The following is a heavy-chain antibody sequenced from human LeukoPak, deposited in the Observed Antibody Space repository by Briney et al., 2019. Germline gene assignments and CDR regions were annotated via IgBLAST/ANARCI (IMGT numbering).Heavy chain of an antibody. CDR1: GFTFDDYA. D-gene: IGHD3-22*01. J-gene: IGHJ4*02. Sequence: GGSLRLSCAASGFTFDDYAVHWVRQAPGKGLEWVSGISWNSGSIGYADSVKGRFTISRDNAKNSLYLQMNSLRAEDTALYYCAKDIYYYDSSVFDYWGQGTLVTVSS. CDR2: ISWNSGSI. V-gene: IGHV3-9*01. CDR3: AKDIYYYDSSVFDY.